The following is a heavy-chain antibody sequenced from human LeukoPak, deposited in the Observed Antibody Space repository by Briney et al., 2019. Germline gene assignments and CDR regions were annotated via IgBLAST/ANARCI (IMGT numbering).Heavy chain of an antibody. V-gene: IGHV1-69*13. CDR2: NIPIYLTP. J-gene: IGHJ4*02. D-gene: IGHD5-24*01. Sequence: SVKVSCKASGGTFSSYGVNWVRQAPGRGLEWMGGNIPIYLTPNYAQKFQGRLTITADEFTSTASMYLSSLKSEDTAVYYRASSRWLQKSNLLDYWGQGTLVTASS. CDR1: GGTFSSYG. CDR3: ASSRWLQKSNLLDY.